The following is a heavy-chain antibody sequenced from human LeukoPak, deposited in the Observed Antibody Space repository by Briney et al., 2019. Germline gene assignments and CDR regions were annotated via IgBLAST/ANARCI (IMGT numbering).Heavy chain of an antibody. CDR1: GGSISSSNYN. V-gene: IGHV4-39*07. CDR3: ARGGVSNSSGWTIRRRASPRYMDV. J-gene: IGHJ6*03. D-gene: IGHD6-19*01. Sequence: SETLSLTCSVAGGSISSSNYNWGWIRQPPGKGLEWIGSIYYSGSTYYNPSLKSRVTISVDTSKNQFSLKLSSVTAADTAVYYCARGGVSNSSGWTIRRRASPRYMDVWGKGTTVTISS. CDR2: IYYSGST.